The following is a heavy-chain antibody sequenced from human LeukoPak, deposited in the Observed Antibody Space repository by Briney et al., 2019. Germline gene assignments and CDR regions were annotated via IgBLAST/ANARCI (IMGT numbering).Heavy chain of an antibody. CDR1: GGTFSSYA. J-gene: IGHJ4*02. V-gene: IGHV1-69*06. D-gene: IGHD2-2*01. Sequence: SVKVSCKASGGTFSSYAISWVRQAPGQGLEWMGGIIPIFGTANYAQKFQGRVTITADKSTSTAYMELSSLRSEDTAVYYCARKCSSTSCSYFDYWGQGTLVTVSS. CDR3: ARKCSSTSCSYFDY. CDR2: IIPIFGTA.